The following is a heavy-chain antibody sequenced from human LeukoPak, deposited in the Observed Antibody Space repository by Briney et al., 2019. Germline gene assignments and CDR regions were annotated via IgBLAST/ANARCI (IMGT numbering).Heavy chain of an antibody. CDR1: GFTFSSYW. V-gene: IGHV3-74*01. CDR2: IDRDGSRI. Sequence: GGSLRLSCAVSGFTFSSYWMHWVRQAPGKGLVWVSRIDRDGSRINYADSVKGRFTISRDNGKNTLFLQMNSLRAEDAAVYYCVRGNDYGGPHYRGQGTLVTVSS. D-gene: IGHD4-23*01. J-gene: IGHJ4*02. CDR3: VRGNDYGGPHY.